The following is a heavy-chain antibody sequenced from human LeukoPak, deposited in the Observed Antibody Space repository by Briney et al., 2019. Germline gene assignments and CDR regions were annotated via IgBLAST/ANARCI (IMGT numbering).Heavy chain of an antibody. CDR2: IYYSGST. J-gene: IGHJ4*02. CDR1: GGSISSYY. CDR3: ARGYGDYWTFDY. Sequence: SETLSLTRTVSGGSISSYYWGWIRQPPGKGLEWIGYIYYSGSTNYNPSLKSRVTISVDTSKNQFSLKLSSVTAADTAVYYCARGYGDYWTFDYWGQGTLVTVSS. D-gene: IGHD4-17*01. V-gene: IGHV4-59*01.